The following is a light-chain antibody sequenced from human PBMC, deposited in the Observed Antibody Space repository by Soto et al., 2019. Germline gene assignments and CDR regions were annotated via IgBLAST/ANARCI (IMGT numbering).Light chain of an antibody. Sequence: EVVLTQSPATLSLSPGERATLSCKTSQFVSSFLAWYQQKPGQAPRLLIYDASKRATGIPGRFSGGGSGTDFTLTVSSLEPEDVALYYCQQLSSWPFTFGPGTKVHVK. CDR2: DAS. J-gene: IGKJ3*01. CDR1: QFVSSF. CDR3: QQLSSWPFT. V-gene: IGKV3-11*01.